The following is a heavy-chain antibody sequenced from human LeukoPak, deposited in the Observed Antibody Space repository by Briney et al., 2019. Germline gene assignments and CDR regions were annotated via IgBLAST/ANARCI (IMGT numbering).Heavy chain of an antibody. D-gene: IGHD3-22*01. Sequence: AGGSLRLSCVASGFSLSGYWMTWVRQAPGKGLEWVANIKQDGSEKYYVDSVKGRFTISRDNAKNFLYLQMNSLRAEDTAVYYCARMLPEISMRAVILPGSNCFDPWGQGTLVTVSS. CDR1: GFSLSGYW. CDR2: IKQDGSEK. CDR3: ARMLPEISMRAVILPGSNCFDP. J-gene: IGHJ5*02. V-gene: IGHV3-7*01.